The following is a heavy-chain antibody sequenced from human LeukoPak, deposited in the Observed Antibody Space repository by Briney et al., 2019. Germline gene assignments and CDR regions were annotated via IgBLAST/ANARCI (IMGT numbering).Heavy chain of an antibody. J-gene: IGHJ4*02. D-gene: IGHD3-10*01. CDR1: GVSISSYY. CDR3: ARVPNALGSYYPDY. Sequence: PSETLSLTCTVSGVSISSYYWSWIRQPPGKGLEWIGYMYYSGNSKYNPSLKSRGTISADTSKNEFSLKLSSVTAADTAVYYCARVPNALGSYYPDYWGQGTLVTVSS. CDR2: MYYSGNS. V-gene: IGHV4-59*01.